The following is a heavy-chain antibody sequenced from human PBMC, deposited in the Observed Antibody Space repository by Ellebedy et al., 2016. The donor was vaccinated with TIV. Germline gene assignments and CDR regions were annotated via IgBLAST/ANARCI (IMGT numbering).Heavy chain of an antibody. CDR2: IIPIFATT. CDR1: GGTFSSYT. CDR3: ATSNIVLVPAASQYYHYAMDV. J-gene: IGHJ6*02. Sequence: SVKVSXXASGGTFSSYTISWVRQDPGQGLEWMGGIIPIFATTNYAQKFQDRVTITADESTSSAYMALSSLRSEDTAVYYCATSNIVLVPAASQYYHYAMDVWGQGTTVTVSS. V-gene: IGHV1-69*13. D-gene: IGHD2-2*01.